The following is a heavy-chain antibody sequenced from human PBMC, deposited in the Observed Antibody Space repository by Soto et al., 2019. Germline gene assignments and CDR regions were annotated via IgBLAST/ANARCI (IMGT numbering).Heavy chain of an antibody. CDR3: ARKFVVVVAATRNWFDP. Sequence: PSETLSLTCNVSGGSISSGGYYWSWIRQHPGKGLEWIGYIYYSGSTYYNPSLKSRVTISVDTSKNQFSLKLSSVTAADTAVYYCARKFVVVVAATRNWFDPWGQGTLVTV. J-gene: IGHJ5*02. CDR1: GGSISSGGYY. D-gene: IGHD2-15*01. CDR2: IYYSGST. V-gene: IGHV4-31*03.